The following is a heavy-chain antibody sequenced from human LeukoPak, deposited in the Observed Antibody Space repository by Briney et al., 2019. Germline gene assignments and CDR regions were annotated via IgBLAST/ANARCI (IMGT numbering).Heavy chain of an antibody. CDR2: ISSSSSYI. D-gene: IGHD6-6*01. CDR1: GFTFSSYS. CDR3: ASHEYSSSSAYFDY. V-gene: IGHV3-21*01. J-gene: IGHJ4*02. Sequence: GGSLRLSCAASGFTFSSYSMNWVRQAPGKGLEWVSSISSSSSYIYYGDSGKGRFTISRDNAKNSLYLQMNSLRAEDTAVYYCASHEYSSSSAYFDYWGQGTLVTVSS.